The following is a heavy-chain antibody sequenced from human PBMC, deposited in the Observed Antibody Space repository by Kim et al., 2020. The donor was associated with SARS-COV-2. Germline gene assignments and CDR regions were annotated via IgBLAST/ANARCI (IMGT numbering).Heavy chain of an antibody. J-gene: IGHJ5*02. Sequence: GGSLRLSCAASGFTFDDYAMHWVRQAPGKGLEWVSGISWNSGSIGYADSVKGRFTISRDNAKNSLYLQMNSLRAEDTALYYCAKDPSPMGYGQNQNWFDPWGQGTLVTVSS. D-gene: IGHD4-17*01. CDR1: GFTFDDYA. V-gene: IGHV3-9*01. CDR2: ISWNSGSI. CDR3: AKDPSPMGYGQNQNWFDP.